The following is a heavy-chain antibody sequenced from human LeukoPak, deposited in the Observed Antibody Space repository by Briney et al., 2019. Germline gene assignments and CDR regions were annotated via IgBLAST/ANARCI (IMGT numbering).Heavy chain of an antibody. Sequence: GGSLSLSCAASGFPFGGFTMAWVRQAPGKGLEWVSYISSSGSTIYYADSVKGRFTISRDNAKNSLYLQMNSLRAEDTAVYYCARVRRSPNWFDPWGQGTLVTVSS. V-gene: IGHV3-48*04. J-gene: IGHJ5*02. CDR1: GFPFGGFT. D-gene: IGHD3-3*01. CDR3: ARVRRSPNWFDP. CDR2: ISSSGSTI.